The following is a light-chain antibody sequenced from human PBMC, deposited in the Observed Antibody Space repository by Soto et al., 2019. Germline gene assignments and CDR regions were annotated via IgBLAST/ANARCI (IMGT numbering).Light chain of an antibody. J-gene: IGKJ4*01. CDR1: QSVSSY. CDR3: QQRSNWL. CDR2: DAS. Sequence: EIVLTQSPATLSLSPGERATLSCRASQSVSSYLAWYQQKPGQAPRLLIYDASVRDTGIPARFSGSGSGTDFTLTISSLEPEDFAVYYCQQRSNWLFGGGTKVEIK. V-gene: IGKV3-11*01.